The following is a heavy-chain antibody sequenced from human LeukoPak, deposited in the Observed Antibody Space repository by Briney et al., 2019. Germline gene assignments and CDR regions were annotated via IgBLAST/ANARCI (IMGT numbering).Heavy chain of an antibody. CDR1: GYTFTSYD. CDR2: MNPNSGNT. Sequence: ASVKVSCKASGYTFTSYDINWVRQAPGQGLEWMGWMNPNSGNTSYAQKFQGRVTMTRNTSISTAYMELSSLRSEDTAVYYCAGRKDEDAFDIWGQGTMVTVSS. CDR3: AGRKDEDAFDI. D-gene: IGHD1-26*01. V-gene: IGHV1-8*01. J-gene: IGHJ3*02.